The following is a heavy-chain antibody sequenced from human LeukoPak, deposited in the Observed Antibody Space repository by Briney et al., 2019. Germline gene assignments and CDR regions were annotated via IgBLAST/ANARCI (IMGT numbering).Heavy chain of an antibody. D-gene: IGHD2-2*01. CDR1: GFTFNSYW. J-gene: IGHJ1*01. CDR2: INPDGSGK. V-gene: IGHV3-7*01. Sequence: GGSLRLSCAASGFTFNSYWMIWVRQAPGKGLEWVANINPDGSGKYYVDSVKGRFTISRDNAKNSLYLQMNSLRAEDTAVYYCATYSSSNGREFQYWGQGTLVTVSS. CDR3: ATYSSSNGREFQY.